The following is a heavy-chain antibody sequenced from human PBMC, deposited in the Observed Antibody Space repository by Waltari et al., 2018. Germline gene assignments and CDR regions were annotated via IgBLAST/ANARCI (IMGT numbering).Heavy chain of an antibody. Sequence: EVKLVESGGGLVQPGGSLRLSCAVSGFTFSSSWMSWVRQAPGRGLEWLANIKQDGSDTYYVDSVRGRFTISIDNAKTSLYLQMTSLRVEDTAVYYCVKGGGSFDSWGQGTLVTVSS. J-gene: IGHJ4*02. D-gene: IGHD2-15*01. CDR2: IKQDGSDT. V-gene: IGHV3-7*01. CDR3: VKGGGSFDS. CDR1: GFTFSSSW.